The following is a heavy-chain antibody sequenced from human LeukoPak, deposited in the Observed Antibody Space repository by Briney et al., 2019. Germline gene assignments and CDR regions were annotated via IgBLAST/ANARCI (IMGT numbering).Heavy chain of an antibody. D-gene: IGHD1-26*01. CDR1: GYTFTSYY. J-gene: IGHJ4*02. CDR2: INPSGGST. Sequence: ASVKVSCKASGYTFTSYYMHWVRQAPGQGLEWMGIINPSGGSTSYAQKFQGRVTMTRDTSTSTVYMELSSLGSEDTAVYYCASGGGSYYIGYYFDYWGQGTLVTVSS. CDR3: ASGGGSYYIGYYFDY. V-gene: IGHV1-46*03.